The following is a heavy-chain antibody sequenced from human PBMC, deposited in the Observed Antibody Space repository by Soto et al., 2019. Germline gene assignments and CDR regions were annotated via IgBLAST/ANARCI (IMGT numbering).Heavy chain of an antibody. J-gene: IGHJ3*02. CDR2: ISYIGSA. V-gene: IGHV4-31*03. CDR1: GGSIRSFNYL. CDR3: AREVVTPATSDAFDI. D-gene: IGHD1-26*01. Sequence: PSETLSLTCTVSGGSIRSFNYLWSWSRQHPGKGLEWIGYISYIGSAYYSPSLESRVSISVDTSKNQFSLRLNSVTAADTAMYYCAREVVTPATSDAFDIWGQGTMVT.